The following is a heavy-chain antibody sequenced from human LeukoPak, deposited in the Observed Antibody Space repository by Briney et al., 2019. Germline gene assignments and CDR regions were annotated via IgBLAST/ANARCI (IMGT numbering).Heavy chain of an antibody. D-gene: IGHD3-16*01. CDR1: GFTFSTYA. J-gene: IGHJ4*02. CDR3: TFWDGYANSQDYLHY. Sequence: GGSLTLSCAASGFTFSTYALSWVRQAPGGGLEWVSAISAGGVYTYYADSVQGRFTISRDNSDNTLYLQMDSLKAEHTALYYITFWDGYANSQDYLHYWAQGTPVTVSS. V-gene: IGHV3-23*01. CDR2: ISAGGVYT.